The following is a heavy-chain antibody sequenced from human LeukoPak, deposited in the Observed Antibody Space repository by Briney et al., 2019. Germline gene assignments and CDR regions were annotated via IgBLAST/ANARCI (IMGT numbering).Heavy chain of an antibody. CDR3: ARWSLTTGTYGLDY. Sequence: GGSLRLSCAASGFTLSTYWMSWVRQAPGKGLEWMANIKGDGSEKFYVDSVKGRFTVSRDNAKNLLYLQMNSLRAEDTAVYYCARWSLTTGTYGLDYWGQGTLVTVSS. CDR1: GFTLSTYW. V-gene: IGHV3-7*01. J-gene: IGHJ4*02. D-gene: IGHD4/OR15-4a*01. CDR2: IKGDGSEK.